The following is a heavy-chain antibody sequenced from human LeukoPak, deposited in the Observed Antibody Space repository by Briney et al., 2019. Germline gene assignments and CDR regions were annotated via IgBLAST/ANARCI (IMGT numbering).Heavy chain of an antibody. CDR3: TREHQDPLLLWFGESNYFDY. D-gene: IGHD3-10*01. CDR1: GFTFGDYA. V-gene: IGHV3-49*03. CDR2: IRSKAYGGTT. J-gene: IGHJ4*02. Sequence: PGGSLKLSCTASGFTFGDYAMSWFRQAPGKGLEWVGFIRSKAYGGTTEYAASVKGRFTISRDDSKSISYLQMNSLKTEDTAVYYCTREHQDPLLLWFGESNYFDYWGQGTLVTVSS.